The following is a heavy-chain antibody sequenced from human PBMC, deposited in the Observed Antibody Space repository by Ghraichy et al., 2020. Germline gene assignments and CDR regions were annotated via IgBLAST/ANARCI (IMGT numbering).Heavy chain of an antibody. CDR3: ARGEVSGSSVYYYGMDV. CDR1: GGSFSGYY. J-gene: IGHJ6*02. D-gene: IGHD6-6*01. CDR2: INHSGST. V-gene: IGHV4-34*01. Sequence: GSLRLSCAVYGGSFSGYYWSWIRQPPGKGLEWIGEINHSGSTNYNPSLKSRVTISVDTSKNQFSLKLRSVTAADTAVYYCARGEVSGSSVYYYGMDVWGQGTTVTVSS.